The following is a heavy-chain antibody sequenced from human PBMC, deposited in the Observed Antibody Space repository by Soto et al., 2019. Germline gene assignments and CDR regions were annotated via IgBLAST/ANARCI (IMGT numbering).Heavy chain of an antibody. J-gene: IGHJ5*02. CDR1: GGTFSSYA. CDR3: ARLTYYYGSGSYRWFDP. V-gene: IGHV1-69*01. Sequence: QVQLVQSGAEVKKPRSSVKVSCKASGGTFSSYAISWVRQAPGQGLEWMGGIIPIFGTANYAQKFQGRVTITADESTSTAYMELSSLRSEDTAVYYCARLTYYYGSGSYRWFDPWGQGTLVTVSS. D-gene: IGHD3-10*01. CDR2: IIPIFGTA.